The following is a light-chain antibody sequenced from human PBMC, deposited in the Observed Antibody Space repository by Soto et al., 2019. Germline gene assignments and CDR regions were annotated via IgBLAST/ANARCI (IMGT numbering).Light chain of an antibody. CDR1: NSGSKN. J-gene: IGLJ1*01. Sequence: SYELTQPLSVSVALGQTARITCGGNNSGSKNVHWYQQKPGQAPVLVIYRDSNQPSGIPERFSGSNSGNTATLTISRAQSGDESEYYCQVGDSSLYVFGTGTKLTGL. CDR3: QVGDSSLYV. V-gene: IGLV3-9*01. CDR2: RDS.